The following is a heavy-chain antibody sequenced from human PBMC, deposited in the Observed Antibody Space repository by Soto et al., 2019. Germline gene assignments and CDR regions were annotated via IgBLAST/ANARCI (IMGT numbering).Heavy chain of an antibody. CDR3: ARELHDFWSGSSSQYYFDY. Sequence: PGGSLRLSCAASGFTFSSYGMHWVRQAPGKGPEWVAVIWYDGSNKYYADSVKGRFTISRDNSKNTLYLQMNSLRAEDTAVYYCARELHDFWSGSSSQYYFDYWGQGTLVTVSS. D-gene: IGHD3-3*01. CDR1: GFTFSSYG. CDR2: IWYDGSNK. V-gene: IGHV3-33*01. J-gene: IGHJ4*02.